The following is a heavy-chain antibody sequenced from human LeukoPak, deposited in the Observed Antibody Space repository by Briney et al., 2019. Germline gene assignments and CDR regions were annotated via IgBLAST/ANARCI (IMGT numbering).Heavy chain of an antibody. J-gene: IGHJ6*02. CDR3: ARDRSSSWYPNYYYGIDV. D-gene: IGHD6-13*01. CDR1: GYTFTSYG. Sequence: EASVTVSCKASGYTFTSYGISWVRQAPGQGLEWMGWISAYNGNTNYAQKLQGRVTMTTDTSTSTAYMELRSLRSDDTAVYYCARDRSSSWYPNYYYGIDVWGQGTTVTVSS. CDR2: ISAYNGNT. V-gene: IGHV1-18*01.